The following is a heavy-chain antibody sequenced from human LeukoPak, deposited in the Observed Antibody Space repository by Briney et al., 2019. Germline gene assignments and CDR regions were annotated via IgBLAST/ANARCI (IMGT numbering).Heavy chain of an antibody. V-gene: IGHV1-18*01. CDR1: GYTFTSYG. CDR2: ISAYNGNT. CDR3: ARETPTFIDYYYMDV. Sequence: GASVKVSCKPSGYTFTSYGISWVRQAPGQGLEWMGWISAYNGNTNYAQKLQGRVTMTTDTSTSTAYMELRSLRSDDAAVYYCARETPTFIDYYYMDVWGKGTTVTVSS. D-gene: IGHD3-16*01. J-gene: IGHJ6*03.